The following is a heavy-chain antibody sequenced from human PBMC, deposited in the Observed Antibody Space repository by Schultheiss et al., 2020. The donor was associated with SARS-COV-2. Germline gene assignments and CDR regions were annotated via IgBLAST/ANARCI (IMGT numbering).Heavy chain of an antibody. CDR3: ARTNRDGYNYDY. D-gene: IGHD5-24*01. J-gene: IGHJ4*02. CDR1: GFSLNSTTVGVG. V-gene: IGHV2-5*02. Sequence: SGPTLVKPTQTLTLTCSFSGFSLNSTTVGVGVGWIRQSPGKALEWLALIYWDDDKRYSPSLKSRLTITKDTSKSQVVLTMTNMDPVDTATYYCARTNRDGYNYDYWGQGTLVTVSS. CDR2: IYWDDDK.